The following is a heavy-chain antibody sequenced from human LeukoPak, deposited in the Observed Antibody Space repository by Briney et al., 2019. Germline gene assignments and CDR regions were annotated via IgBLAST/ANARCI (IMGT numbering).Heavy chain of an antibody. Sequence: GGSLRLSCATSGFTFDDYSMHWVRQVPGKGLEWVSLISENGNTTYYADSVKGRFTISRDNSKNSLHVQMTNLKSKDTALYYCAKQAASGGGVDYWGQGTLVTVSS. CDR3: AKQAASGGGVDY. CDR2: ISENGNTT. J-gene: IGHJ4*02. CDR1: GFTFDDYS. D-gene: IGHD3-16*01. V-gene: IGHV3-43*02.